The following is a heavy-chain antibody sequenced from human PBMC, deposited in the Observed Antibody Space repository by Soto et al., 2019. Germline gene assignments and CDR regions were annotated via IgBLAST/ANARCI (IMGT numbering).Heavy chain of an antibody. CDR1: GGTFSSYA. CDR3: ARTQLDGCSSTSCTHYYYYYGMDV. CDR2: IIPIFETA. V-gene: IGHV1-69*13. J-gene: IGHJ6*02. D-gene: IGHD2-2*01. Sequence: SVKVSCKASGGTFSSYAISWVRQAPGQGLEWMGGIIPIFETANYAQKFQGRVTITADESTSTAYMELSSLRSEDTAVYYCARTQLDGCSSTSCTHYYYYYGMDVWGQGTTVTVSS.